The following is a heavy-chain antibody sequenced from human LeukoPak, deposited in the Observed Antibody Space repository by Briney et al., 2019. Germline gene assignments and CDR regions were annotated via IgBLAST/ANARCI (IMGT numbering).Heavy chain of an antibody. CDR2: ISHDGST. V-gene: IGHV4-34*01. CDR3: ARGASREYYDFVWGSYRYPPKDHDAFDI. J-gene: IGHJ3*02. CDR1: GGSFSGYF. D-gene: IGHD3-16*02. Sequence: SETLSLTCAVHGGSFSGYFWNWIRQSPGKALEWIGEISHDGSTNFNPSLRSRVTISVDTSKHQFSLMLSSVTAADTAVYYCARGASREYYDFVWGSYRYPPKDHDAFDIWGQGTMVTVSS.